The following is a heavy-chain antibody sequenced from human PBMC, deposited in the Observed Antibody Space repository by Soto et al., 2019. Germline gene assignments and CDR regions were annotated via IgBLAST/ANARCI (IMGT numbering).Heavy chain of an antibody. D-gene: IGHD3-10*01. CDR3: AKEGIELWSAFDC. Sequence: ESGGGVVPPGRSLRLSCAASGFTFNNYGIHWVRQAPGTGLEWVAVISNDGDDKYYADSVKGRFTISRDNSRNTLYLQMNSLRPEDTAMYYCAKEGIELWSAFDCWGQGTLVTVSS. CDR1: GFTFNNYG. J-gene: IGHJ4*02. CDR2: ISNDGDDK. V-gene: IGHV3-30*18.